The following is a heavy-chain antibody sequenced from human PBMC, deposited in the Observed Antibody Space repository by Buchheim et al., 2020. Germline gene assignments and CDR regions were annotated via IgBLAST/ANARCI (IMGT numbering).Heavy chain of an antibody. J-gene: IGHJ4*02. CDR1: GFTFSSYA. CDR2: ISYDGSNK. Sequence: QVQLVESGGGVVQPGRSLRLSCAASGFTFSSYAMHWVRQAPGKGLEWVAVISYDGSNKYYADSVKGRFTIPRDNSKNTLYLQMNSLRAEDTAVYYCAREGDGYFDYWGQGTL. D-gene: IGHD5-24*01. V-gene: IGHV3-30*04. CDR3: AREGDGYFDY.